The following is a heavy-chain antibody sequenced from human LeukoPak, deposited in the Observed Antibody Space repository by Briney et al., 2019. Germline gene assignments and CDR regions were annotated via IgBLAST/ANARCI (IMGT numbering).Heavy chain of an antibody. D-gene: IGHD4-17*01. J-gene: IGHJ4*02. CDR2: INPSGGST. CDR3: ARADYGDYGGVSY. Sequence: ASVKVTCKASGYTFTSYYMHWVRRAPGQGLEWMGIINPSGGSTSYAQKFQGRVTMTRDTSTSTVYMELSSLRSEDTAVYYCARADYGDYGGVSYWGQGTLVTVSS. V-gene: IGHV1-46*01. CDR1: GYTFTSYY.